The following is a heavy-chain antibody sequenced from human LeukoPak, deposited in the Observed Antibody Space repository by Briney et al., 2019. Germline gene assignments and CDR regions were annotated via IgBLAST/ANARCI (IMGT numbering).Heavy chain of an antibody. V-gene: IGHV4-38-2*02. CDR3: ARDPLYCGGDCSRFDY. J-gene: IGHJ4*02. CDR1: GYSISSGYY. D-gene: IGHD2-21*02. CDR2: IYHSGST. Sequence: PSETLSLTCTVSGYSISSGYYWGWIRQPPGKGLEWIGSIYHSGSTYYNPSLKSRVTISVDTSKNQFSLKLSSVTAADTAVYYCARDPLYCGGDCSRFDYWGQGTLVTVSS.